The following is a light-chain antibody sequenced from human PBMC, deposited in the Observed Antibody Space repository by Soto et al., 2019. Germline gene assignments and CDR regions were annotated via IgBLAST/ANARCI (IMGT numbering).Light chain of an antibody. J-gene: IGKJ1*01. V-gene: IGKV1-39*01. Sequence: DIRMTQSPSSLSASIGDRVTITCRTSQSINIYLNWYQMKPGKAPKLMIYAASSLQSGVPSRYSGSGSGTDSTLTSSSMQPEDFAIYYCQPSYSTPPGALTFGQGTKVEIE. CDR3: QPSYSTPPGALT. CDR1: QSINIY. CDR2: AAS.